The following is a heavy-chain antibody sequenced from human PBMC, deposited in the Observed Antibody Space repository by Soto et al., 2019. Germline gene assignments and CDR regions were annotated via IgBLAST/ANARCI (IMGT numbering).Heavy chain of an antibody. V-gene: IGHV1-69*13. D-gene: IGHD2-15*01. CDR1: VGTFSIYA. Sequence: SVKVSCNASVGTFSIYAISWVRQAPAQGLALLGGIIPIFGTANYAQKFQGRVTITADESTSTAYMELSSLRSEDTAVYYCARESRYCSGGSCYFLPGIDYWGQGTLVTVSP. CDR3: ARESRYCSGGSCYFLPGIDY. J-gene: IGHJ4*02. CDR2: IIPIFGTA.